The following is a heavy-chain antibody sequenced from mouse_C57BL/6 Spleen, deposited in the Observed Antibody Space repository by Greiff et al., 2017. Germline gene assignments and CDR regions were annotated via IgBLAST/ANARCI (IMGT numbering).Heavy chain of an antibody. D-gene: IGHD2-4*01. CDR3: ARSRDYDVFAY. Sequence: QVQLQQPGAELVKPGASVKLSCKASGYTFTSYWMNWVKQRPGQGLEWIGLIYPSSGSTNYNEKFKSKATLTVDKSSSTAYMPLSSLTSEDSAVYYCARSRDYDVFAYWGQGTLVTVSA. J-gene: IGHJ3*01. CDR2: IYPSSGST. V-gene: IGHV1-64*01. CDR1: GYTFTSYW.